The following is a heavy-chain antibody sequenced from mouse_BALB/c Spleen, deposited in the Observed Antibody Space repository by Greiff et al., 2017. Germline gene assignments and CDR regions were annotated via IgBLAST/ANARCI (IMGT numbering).Heavy chain of an antibody. CDR3: AGSDYYGSAWFAY. CDR1: GYSFTSYW. D-gene: IGHD1-2*01. V-gene: IGHV1S127*01. Sequence: QVHVKQSGRQLVRPGASVKISCKASGYSFTSYWMHWVKQRPGQGLEWIGMIDPSDSETRLNQKFKDKATLTVDKSSSTAYMQLSSPTSEDSAVYYCAGSDYYGSAWFAYWGQGTLVTVSA. CDR2: IDPSDSET. J-gene: IGHJ3*01.